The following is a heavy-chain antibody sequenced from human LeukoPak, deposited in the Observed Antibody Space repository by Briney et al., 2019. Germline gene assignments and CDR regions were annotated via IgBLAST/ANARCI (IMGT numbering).Heavy chain of an antibody. V-gene: IGHV3-30*18. CDR1: GFTFSSYG. Sequence: GSLRLSCAASGFTFSSYGMHWVRQAPGKGLEWVAVISYDGSNKYYADSVKGRFTISRDNSKNTLYLQMNSLRAEDTAVYYCAKTVGYYYDSSGMSRWGQGTLVTVSS. D-gene: IGHD3-22*01. CDR3: AKTVGYYYDSSGMSR. J-gene: IGHJ4*02. CDR2: ISYDGSNK.